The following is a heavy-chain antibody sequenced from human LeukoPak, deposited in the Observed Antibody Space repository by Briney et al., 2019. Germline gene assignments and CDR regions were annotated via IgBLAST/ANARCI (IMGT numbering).Heavy chain of an antibody. CDR2: ISAYNGNT. Sequence: GASVKVSCKASGYTFTNYAMNWVRQAPGQGLEWMGWISAYNGNTNYAQKLQGRVTMTTDTSTSTAYMELRSLRSDDTAVYYCARGFRGRVWWPPHYWGQGTLVTVSS. V-gene: IGHV1-18*01. CDR1: GYTFTNYA. D-gene: IGHD2-21*01. CDR3: ARGFRGRVWWPPHY. J-gene: IGHJ4*02.